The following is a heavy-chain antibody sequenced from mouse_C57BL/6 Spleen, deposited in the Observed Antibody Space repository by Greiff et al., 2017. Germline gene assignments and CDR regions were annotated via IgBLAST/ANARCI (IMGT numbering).Heavy chain of an antibody. Sequence: QVQLLQSGAELAKPGASLRLSCEASGFTFTGYCMHWVHQRPGQALEWIGSISPSSGYTKYNQKLNDKVPFTADKTSSTAYMQLSSLTYEDSTVYYCARSYGSSGYFDYWGKGTTLTVSS. V-gene: IGHV1-7*01. D-gene: IGHD1-1*01. CDR2: ISPSSGYT. CDR1: GFTFTGYC. J-gene: IGHJ2*01. CDR3: ARSYGSSGYFDY.